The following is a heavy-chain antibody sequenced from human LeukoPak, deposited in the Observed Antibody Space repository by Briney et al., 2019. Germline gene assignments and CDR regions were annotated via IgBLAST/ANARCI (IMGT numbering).Heavy chain of an antibody. CDR3: ARQIGRSSGWYSNFDY. J-gene: IGHJ4*02. D-gene: IGHD6-19*01. CDR1: GGSFSGYY. Sequence: SKTLSLTCAVYGGSFSGYYWSWIRQPPGKGLEWIGEVNHSGGTNYNPSLKSRVTISVDTSKNQFSLKLSSVTAADTAVYYCARQIGRSSGWYSNFDYWGQGTLVTVSS. V-gene: IGHV4-34*01. CDR2: VNHSGGT.